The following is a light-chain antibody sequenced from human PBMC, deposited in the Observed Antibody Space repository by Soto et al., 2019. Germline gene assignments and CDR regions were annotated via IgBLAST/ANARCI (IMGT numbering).Light chain of an antibody. V-gene: IGKV3-20*01. Sequence: EIVLTQSPGTLSLSPGERATLSCRASQSVSNSHLAWHQQKPGQAPRLLIFGVSSRAAGIPDRFSGSGSGTDFTLTISRLEPEHYAVYYCQQYDKSPLTFGGGTKVDIK. CDR1: QSVSNSH. J-gene: IGKJ4*01. CDR2: GVS. CDR3: QQYDKSPLT.